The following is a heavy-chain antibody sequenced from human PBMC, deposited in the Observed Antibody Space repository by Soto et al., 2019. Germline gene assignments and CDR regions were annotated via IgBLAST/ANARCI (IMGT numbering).Heavy chain of an antibody. CDR2: ISYDGSNK. D-gene: IGHD6-19*01. CDR3: AKAGWDYGMDV. CDR1: GFTFSSYG. J-gene: IGHJ6*02. Sequence: QVQLVESGGGVVQPGRSLRLSCAASGFTFSSYGMHWVRQAPGKGLEWVAVISYDGSNKYYADSVKGRFTISRDNSKNTLYLQMNSLRAEDTAVYYCAKAGWDYGMDVWGQGTTVTVSS. V-gene: IGHV3-30*18.